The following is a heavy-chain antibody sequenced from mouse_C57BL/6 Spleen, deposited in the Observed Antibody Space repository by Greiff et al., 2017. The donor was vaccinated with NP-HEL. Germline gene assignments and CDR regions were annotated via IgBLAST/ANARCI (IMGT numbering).Heavy chain of an antibody. CDR3: AREEVYDYDGAMDY. CDR1: GYAFSSYW. Sequence: QVQLQQSGAELVKPGASVKISCKASGYAFSSYWMNWVKQRPGKGLEWIGQIYPGDGDTNYTGKFKGKATLTADKSSSTAYMQLSSLTSEDSAVYFCAREEVYDYDGAMDYWGQGTSVTVSS. D-gene: IGHD2-4*01. CDR2: IYPGDGDT. V-gene: IGHV1-80*01. J-gene: IGHJ4*01.